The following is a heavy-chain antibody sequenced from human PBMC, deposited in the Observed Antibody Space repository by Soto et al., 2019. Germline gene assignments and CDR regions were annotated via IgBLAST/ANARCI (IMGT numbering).Heavy chain of an antibody. V-gene: IGHV1-3*01. CDR2: INAGNGNT. CDR3: ARVFLEWLLYGAFDI. D-gene: IGHD3-3*01. J-gene: IGHJ3*02. Sequence: GASVKVSCKASGYTFTSYAMHWVRQAPGQRLEWMGWINAGNGNTKYSQKFRGRVTITRDTSASTAYMELSSLRSEDTDVYYCARVFLEWLLYGAFDIWGQGTMVTVSS. CDR1: GYTFTSYA.